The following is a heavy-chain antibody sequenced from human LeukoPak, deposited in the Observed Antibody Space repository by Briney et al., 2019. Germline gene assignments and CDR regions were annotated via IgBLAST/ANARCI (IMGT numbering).Heavy chain of an antibody. D-gene: IGHD2-15*01. J-gene: IGHJ2*01. CDR3: ARVNMVVASTYWFFDL. Sequence: PSETLSLTCTVSGGSISSYYWSWIRQPPGKGLEWIGYIYYSGSTNYSPSLKSRVTISVDTSKNQFSLKLTPVTAADTAVYFCARVNMVVASTYWFFDLWGRGTLVTVSS. V-gene: IGHV4-59*01. CDR2: IYYSGST. CDR1: GGSISSYY.